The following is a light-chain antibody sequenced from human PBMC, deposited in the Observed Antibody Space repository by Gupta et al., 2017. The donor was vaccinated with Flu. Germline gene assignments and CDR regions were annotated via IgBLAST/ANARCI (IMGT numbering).Light chain of an antibody. CDR3: GTWDSNLSGVL. CDR2: END. V-gene: IGLV1-51*02. J-gene: IGLJ3*02. CDR1: SSNIEKNY. Sequence: QSVVTQPPSVSAAPGQKVTIACPGSSSNIEKNYVSWYMQVPGTAPNLLIYENDKRVSGVPDRFSGSKSGTSATLVIAGLQTGDEAAYHCGTWDSNLSGVLFGGGTKLTVL.